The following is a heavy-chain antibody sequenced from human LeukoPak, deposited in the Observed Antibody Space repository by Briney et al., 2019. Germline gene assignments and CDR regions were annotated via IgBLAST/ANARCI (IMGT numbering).Heavy chain of an antibody. CDR1: GFTFSSYA. J-gene: IGHJ3*02. D-gene: IGHD1-26*01. Sequence: GGSLRLSCAASGFTFSSYAMSWVRQAPGKGLEWVSSISSSSSYIYYADSVKGRFTISRDAAKNSLYLQMNRLRAEDTAVYYCARVTGFDVSYYFGAFDIWGQGTMVTVSS. V-gene: IGHV3-21*01. CDR3: ARVTGFDVSYYFGAFDI. CDR2: ISSSSSYI.